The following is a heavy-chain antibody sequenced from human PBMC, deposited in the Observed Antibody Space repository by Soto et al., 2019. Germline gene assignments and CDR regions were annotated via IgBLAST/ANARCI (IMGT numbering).Heavy chain of an antibody. D-gene: IGHD2-15*01. CDR2: IKTDGTTT. Sequence: HPGGSLRLSCAASGFNFGTYWVHWVRQTPGKGLVWVSRIKTDGTTTTYADSVKGRFTVSRDNAKNTLYLHMNSLRVEDTAVYYCAIAPDCGDGSCNSGHPYYCMDVWGQGTTVTVSS. CDR3: AIAPDCGDGSCNSGHPYYCMDV. J-gene: IGHJ6*02. V-gene: IGHV3-74*03. CDR1: GFNFGTYW.